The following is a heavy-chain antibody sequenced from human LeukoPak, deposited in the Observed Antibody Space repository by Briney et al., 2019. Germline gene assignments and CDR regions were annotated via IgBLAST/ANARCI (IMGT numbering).Heavy chain of an antibody. CDR3: ARRGSWGEPXPFDY. CDR1: GGAITNYY. Sequence: SETLSLTCGVSGGAITNYYWNWIRQAPGKGLEWLGYIYYTGSTTYNPSVKSRITISLDTSKEQISLKLRSVTAADTAVYYCARRGSWGEPXPFDYWGQGSLVTVSS. V-gene: IGHV4-59*01. CDR2: IYYTGST. D-gene: IGHD3-16*01. J-gene: IGHJ4*02.